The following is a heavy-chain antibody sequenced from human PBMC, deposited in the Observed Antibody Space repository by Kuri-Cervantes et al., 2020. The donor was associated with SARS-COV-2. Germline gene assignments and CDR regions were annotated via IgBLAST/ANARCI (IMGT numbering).Heavy chain of an antibody. CDR2: INYSGTT. J-gene: IGHJ6*03. CDR1: GVSFSDNH. Sequence: SQTLSLTCAVYGVSFSDNHWTWVRQPPGKGREWIGEINYSGTTNYNPSLKSRVTMSVDTSKNQFSLNLTSVTAADTAVYYCARLRRHNNAWFVTGYYVDVWGKGTTVTDSS. CDR3: ARLRRHNNAWFVTGYYVDV. D-gene: IGHD3-10*01. V-gene: IGHV4-34*01.